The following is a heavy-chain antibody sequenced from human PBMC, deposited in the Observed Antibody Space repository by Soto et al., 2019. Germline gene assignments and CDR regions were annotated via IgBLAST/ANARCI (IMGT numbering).Heavy chain of an antibody. CDR3: AKDYFGDGYNSLLDY. CDR2: ISWNSGSI. Sequence: LRQSGSASGSTLIEYAVRRLRQAQGKGLECVLGISWNSGSIGYADSVKGRFTISRDNAKNSLYLQMNSLRAEDTALYYCAKDYFGDGYNSLLDYWGQGP. V-gene: IGHV3-9*01. J-gene: IGHJ4*02. CDR1: GSTLIEYA. D-gene: IGHD5-12*01.